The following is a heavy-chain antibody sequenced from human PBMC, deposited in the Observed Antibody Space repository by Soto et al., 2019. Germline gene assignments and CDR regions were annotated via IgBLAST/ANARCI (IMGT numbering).Heavy chain of an antibody. J-gene: IGHJ4*02. Sequence: QVQLQQWGAGLLKPSETLSLTCAVYGGSFSGYSWTWIRQPPGTGLEWIGEINHSGSTNYNPSLKSRVTISVDTSKNQFSLKVSDVTAADTAVYYCTRDKITGLFDYWCQGTLVTVSS. D-gene: IGHD2-8*02. CDR3: TRDKITGLFDY. CDR1: GGSFSGYS. V-gene: IGHV4-34*01. CDR2: INHSGST.